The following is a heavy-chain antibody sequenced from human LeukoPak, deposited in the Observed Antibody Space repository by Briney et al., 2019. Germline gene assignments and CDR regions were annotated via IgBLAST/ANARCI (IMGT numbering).Heavy chain of an antibody. CDR1: GFTFSSCE. J-gene: IGHJ3*02. CDR2: ISSSGSTI. D-gene: IGHD2-8*01. Sequence: GGSLRLSCAASGFTFSSCEMNWVRQAPGKGLEWVSYISSSGSTIYYADSVKGRFTISRHNAKNSLYLQMNSLRAEDTAVYYCAGSVWDAFDIWGQGTMGTVSS. CDR3: AGSVWDAFDI. V-gene: IGHV3-48*03.